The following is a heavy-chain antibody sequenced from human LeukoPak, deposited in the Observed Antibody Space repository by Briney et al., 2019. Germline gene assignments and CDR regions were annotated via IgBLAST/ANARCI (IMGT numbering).Heavy chain of an antibody. CDR1: GFTFSSNW. J-gene: IGHJ4*02. CDR3: ARDRDCGDGGCYPHFDY. Sequence: PGRSLRLSCAASGFTFSSNWMSWVRQAPGKGLEWVANIRQDGSDKYYMDSVKGRFTISRDNAKNSLSLQMNSLRAEDTAVYYCARDRDCGDGGCYPHFDYWGQGVQVTVSS. D-gene: IGHD2-15*01. V-gene: IGHV3-7*01. CDR2: IRQDGSDK.